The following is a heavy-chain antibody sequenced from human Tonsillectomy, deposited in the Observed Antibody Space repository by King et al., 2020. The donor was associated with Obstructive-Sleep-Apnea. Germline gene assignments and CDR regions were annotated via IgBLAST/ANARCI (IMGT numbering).Heavy chain of an antibody. Sequence: LVESGGGLVQPGGSLRLSCAASGFTVSSNYVSWVRQAPGKGLEWGSVIYSGGSTYYADSVKGRFTISRDNSKNTLYLQMDSLRAEDTAVYYCARDVQIAARGNWGQGTLVTVSS. CDR1: GFTVSSNY. CDR2: IYSGGST. J-gene: IGHJ4*02. CDR3: ARDVQIAARGN. D-gene: IGHD6-6*01. V-gene: IGHV3-66*01.